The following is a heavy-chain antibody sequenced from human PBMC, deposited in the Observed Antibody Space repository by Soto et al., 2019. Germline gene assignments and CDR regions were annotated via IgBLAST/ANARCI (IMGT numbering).Heavy chain of an antibody. J-gene: IGHJ3*02. V-gene: IGHV3-66*01. CDR1: GLNVTNKY. D-gene: IGHD6-19*01. CDR3: ARGMSSGWPYVFDI. Sequence: PGGSLRLSCAASGLNVTNKYMTWVRQALGKGLEWVSIINVADNTYYADSVKGRFTISRDKSKNSLYLQMNSLRAEDTAVYYCARGMSSGWPYVFDIWGRGTTVTVSS. CDR2: INVADNT.